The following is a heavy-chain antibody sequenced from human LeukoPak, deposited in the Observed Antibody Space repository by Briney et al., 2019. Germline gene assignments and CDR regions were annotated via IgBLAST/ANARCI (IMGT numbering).Heavy chain of an antibody. Sequence: GGSLRLSCVASGLTVSSYSMNWVRQAPGKGLEWVSYISSSSTIYYAGSVKGRFTISRDNAKNSLDLQMNSLRDEDTAVYYCARARASGRSGFDYWGQGTLVTVSS. D-gene: IGHD2-15*01. V-gene: IGHV3-48*02. CDR1: GLTVSSYS. CDR3: ARARASGRSGFDY. CDR2: ISSSSTI. J-gene: IGHJ4*02.